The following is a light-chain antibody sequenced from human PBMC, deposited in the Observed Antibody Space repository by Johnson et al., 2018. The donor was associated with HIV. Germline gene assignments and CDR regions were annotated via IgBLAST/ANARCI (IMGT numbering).Light chain of an antibody. CDR1: SSNIGNNY. V-gene: IGLV1-51*01. CDR3: GTWDSSLSAV. J-gene: IGLJ1*01. Sequence: QSVLTQPPSVSAAPGQKVTISCSGSSSNIGNNYVSWYQQLPGTAPKVLIYDNNKRPSGIPDRFSGSKSGTSATLGITGLQTGDEVDYYCGTWDSSLSAVFGTGTKVTVL. CDR2: DNN.